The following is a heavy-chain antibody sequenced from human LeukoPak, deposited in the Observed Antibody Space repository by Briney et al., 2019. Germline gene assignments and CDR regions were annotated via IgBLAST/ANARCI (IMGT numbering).Heavy chain of an antibody. CDR1: GFTFSSYE. D-gene: IGHD1-1*01. V-gene: IGHV3-48*03. J-gene: IGHJ4*02. Sequence: WGSLRLSCAASGFTFSSYERNWVRQAPGKGLEWGSYISSSGSTIYYADSVKGRFTISRDNAKNSLYLQMNSLRAKDTAVYYFARAEGLERPDYWGQGTLVTVSS. CDR3: ARAEGLERPDY. CDR2: ISSSGSTI.